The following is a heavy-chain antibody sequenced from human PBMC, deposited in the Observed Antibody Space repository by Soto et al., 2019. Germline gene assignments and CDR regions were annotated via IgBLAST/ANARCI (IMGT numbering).Heavy chain of an antibody. J-gene: IGHJ5*02. CDR1: GLTFSSYG. Sequence: QVHLVESGGGVVQPGRSLTLSCAASGLTFSSYGMHWVRQAPGKGLEWVAVIWYDGSNKYYADSVKGRFTISRDNSKNTLFLHMNSLRAEDTAVYYWARERGDYIDPWGQGTLVTVSS. CDR2: IWYDGSNK. D-gene: IGHD2-2*02. CDR3: ARERGDYIDP. V-gene: IGHV3-33*01.